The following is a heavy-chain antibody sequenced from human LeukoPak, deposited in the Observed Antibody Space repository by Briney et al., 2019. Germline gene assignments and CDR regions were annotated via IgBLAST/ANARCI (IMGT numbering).Heavy chain of an antibody. Sequence: GGSLRLSCAASGFTFSDYYMSWIRQAPGKGLEWVSYISSSGSTIYYADSVKGRFTISRDNAKNSPYLQMNSLRAEDTAVYYCAREMATASFDYWGQGTLVTVSS. D-gene: IGHD5-24*01. CDR3: AREMATASFDY. V-gene: IGHV3-11*01. CDR1: GFTFSDYY. J-gene: IGHJ4*02. CDR2: ISSSGSTI.